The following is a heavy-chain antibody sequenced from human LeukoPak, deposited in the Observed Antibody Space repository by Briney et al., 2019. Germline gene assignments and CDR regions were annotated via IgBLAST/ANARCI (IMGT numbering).Heavy chain of an antibody. CDR3: ARGPRGSLGYYYYYYYMDV. Sequence: ASVKVSCKASGYTFTSYYMHWVRQAPGQGLEWMGIINPSGGSTSYAQKFQGRVTMTRDMPTSTVYMELSSLRSEDTAVYYCARGPRGSLGYYYYYYYMDVWGKGTTVTVSS. D-gene: IGHD7-27*01. CDR1: GYTFTSYY. V-gene: IGHV1-46*01. CDR2: INPSGGST. J-gene: IGHJ6*03.